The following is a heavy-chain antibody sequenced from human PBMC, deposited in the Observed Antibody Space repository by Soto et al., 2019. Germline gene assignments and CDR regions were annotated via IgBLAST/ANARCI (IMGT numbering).Heavy chain of an antibody. V-gene: IGHV1-69*01. D-gene: IGHD1-26*01. CDR3: ARDGGRHSGGIDY. CDR2: IIPIFGTA. Sequence: QVQLVQSGAEVKKPGSSVKVSCKASGGTFSSYSINWVRQAPGQGLEWMGEIIPIFGTANYAQKCQGRVTITADESTSTAYRELSSLRSEDTAVYYCARDGGRHSGGIDYWGQGNLVTVSS. J-gene: IGHJ4*02. CDR1: GGTFSSYS.